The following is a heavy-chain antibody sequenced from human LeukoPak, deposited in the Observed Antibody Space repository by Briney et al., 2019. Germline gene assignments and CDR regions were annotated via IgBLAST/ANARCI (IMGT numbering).Heavy chain of an antibody. CDR1: GFTFDDHG. V-gene: IGHV3-9*01. J-gene: IGHJ3*02. Sequence: GRSLRLSCAASGFTFDDHGMHWVRQAPGKGLEWVSGISWSSGIIGYADSVKGRFTISRDNAKNSLYLQMDSLRAEDTALYYCAKDTGRPTDAITMEDNAFDIWGQGTMVTVSS. CDR2: ISWSSGII. D-gene: IGHD3-3*01. CDR3: AKDTGRPTDAITMEDNAFDI.